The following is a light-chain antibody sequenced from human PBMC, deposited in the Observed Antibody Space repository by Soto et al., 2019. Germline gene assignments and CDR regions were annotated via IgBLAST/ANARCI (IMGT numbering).Light chain of an antibody. J-gene: IGKJ3*01. CDR3: QEGSNSNMYT. CDR1: QSIAYS. CDR2: AAS. V-gene: IGKV1-39*01. Sequence: IQMTQSPSSLSASVRDRVTITCRASQSIAYSVNWFQQKPWKDPKLLIYAASILQSGDPSRFRVSGSWTDSTLAISSLQPEYGVHAYGQEGSNSNMYTFGQDTKVYI.